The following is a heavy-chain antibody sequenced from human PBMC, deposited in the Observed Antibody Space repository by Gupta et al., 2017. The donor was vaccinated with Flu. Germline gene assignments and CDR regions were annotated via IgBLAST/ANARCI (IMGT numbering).Heavy chain of an antibody. Sequence: QVQLQQSGPGLVKPSQTLPLTCAISGARVSRNRFSWNWIRQSPSRGLEWLGRTYYRSKWFNEYAVSVKSRIIINPDTSKNQFSLQLNSMTPEDTAIYYCARGYGDGYYYYYMDVWGKGTTVIVSS. CDR1: GARVSRNRFS. D-gene: IGHD4-17*01. V-gene: IGHV6-1*01. J-gene: IGHJ6*03. CDR3: ARGYGDGYYYYYMDV. CDR2: TYYRSKWFN.